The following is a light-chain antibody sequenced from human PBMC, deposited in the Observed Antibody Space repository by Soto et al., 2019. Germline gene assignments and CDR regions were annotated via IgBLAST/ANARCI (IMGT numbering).Light chain of an antibody. CDR1: QSVSSY. V-gene: IGKV3-11*01. Sequence: EIVLTQSPATLSLSPGERATLSCRASQSVSSYLAWYQQKPGQAPRLLIYDASNRATGIPARFSGSGSGTDFTLTIISLEPEDFAVYYCQQRSNWQTFGQGTRLEIK. J-gene: IGKJ5*01. CDR2: DAS. CDR3: QQRSNWQT.